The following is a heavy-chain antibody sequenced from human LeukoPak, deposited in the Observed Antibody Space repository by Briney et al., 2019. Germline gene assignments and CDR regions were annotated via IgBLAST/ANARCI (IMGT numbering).Heavy chain of an antibody. V-gene: IGHV3-74*01. CDR1: GFTFSSYW. CDR2: IASDGST. D-gene: IGHD1-26*01. CDR3: IGSGGWPGY. Sequence: GGSLKLSCAASGFTFSSYWMHWVRQAPGKGLVWVSRIASDGSTVYADSVKGRFTISRDNAKDTVYLQMNSLRVEDTAVYYCIGSGGWPGYWGQGTLVTVSS. J-gene: IGHJ4*02.